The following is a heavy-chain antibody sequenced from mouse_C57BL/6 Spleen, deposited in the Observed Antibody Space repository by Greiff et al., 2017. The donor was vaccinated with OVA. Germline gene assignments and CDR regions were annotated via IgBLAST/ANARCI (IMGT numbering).Heavy chain of an antibody. CDR1: GFTFSSYG. J-gene: IGHJ2*01. V-gene: IGHV5-6*01. Sequence: EVNLVESGGDLVKPGGSLKLSCAASGFTFSSYGLSWVRQTPDKRLEWVATISSGGSYTYYPDSVKGRFTISRDNAKNTLYLQMSSLNADETAMEYGARHDGYYDYWGQGTTLTVSS. CDR3: ARHDGYYDY. D-gene: IGHD2-3*01. CDR2: ISSGGSYT.